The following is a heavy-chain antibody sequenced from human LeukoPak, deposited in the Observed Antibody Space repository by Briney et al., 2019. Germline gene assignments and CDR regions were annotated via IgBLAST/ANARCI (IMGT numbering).Heavy chain of an antibody. CDR2: ISGSGGNT. CDR1: GFTFSSYA. V-gene: IGHV3-23*01. CDR3: AKAEYYYDSSGYEGVH. Sequence: EGSLRLSCAASGFTFSSYAMTWVRQAPGKGLEWVSGISGSGGNTYYADSVKGRFTISRDNSKNTVYLQMNSLRAEDTAVYYCAKAEYYYDSSGYEGVHWGQGTLVTVSS. D-gene: IGHD3-22*01. J-gene: IGHJ4*02.